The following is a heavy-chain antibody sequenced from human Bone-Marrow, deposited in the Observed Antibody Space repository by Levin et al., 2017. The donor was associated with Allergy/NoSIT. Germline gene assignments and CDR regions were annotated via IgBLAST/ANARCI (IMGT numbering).Heavy chain of an antibody. D-gene: IGHD6-13*01. V-gene: IGHV4-38-2*01. CDR1: AYSISSGYN. CDR3: AGQIAAVGAFDY. CDR2: IYHTGSA. J-gene: IGHJ4*02. Sequence: SQTLSLTCDVSAYSISSGYNWGWIRQSPGKGLEWIGNIYHTGSAYYNPSLKSRVTLLVDKSRNRFSLKVNSVTAADTAVYYCAGQIAAVGAFDYWGQGTLVTVSS.